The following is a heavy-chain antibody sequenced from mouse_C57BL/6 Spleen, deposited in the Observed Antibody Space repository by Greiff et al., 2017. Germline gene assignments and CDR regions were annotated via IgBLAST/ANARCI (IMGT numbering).Heavy chain of an antibody. J-gene: IGHJ2*02. Sequence: QVQLQQPGAELVKPGASVKLSCKASGYTFTSYWMHWVKQRPGQGLEWIGMIHPNSGSTNYNEKFKSKATLTVDKSSSTAYIQLSSLTSEDSAGYYCAREDAGDYYGISSYFDYWGQGTSLTVSS. CDR3: AREDAGDYYGISSYFDY. D-gene: IGHD1-1*01. CDR1: GYTFTSYW. CDR2: IHPNSGST. V-gene: IGHV1-64*01.